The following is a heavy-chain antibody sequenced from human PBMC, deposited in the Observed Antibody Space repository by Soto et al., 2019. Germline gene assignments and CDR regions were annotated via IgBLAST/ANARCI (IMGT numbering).Heavy chain of an antibody. V-gene: IGHV3-11*01. CDR2: ISSSGSTI. D-gene: IGHD4-17*01. Sequence: PGGSLRLSCAASGFTFSDYYMSWIRQAPGKGLEWVSYISSSGSTIYYADSVKGRFTISRDNAKNSLYLQMNSLRAEDTAVYYCASSYGVSEAYFDYWGQGTLVTVSS. J-gene: IGHJ4*02. CDR3: ASSYGVSEAYFDY. CDR1: GFTFSDYY.